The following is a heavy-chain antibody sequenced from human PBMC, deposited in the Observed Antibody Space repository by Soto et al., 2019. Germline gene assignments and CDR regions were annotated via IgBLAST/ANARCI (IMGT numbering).Heavy chain of an antibody. CDR3: ARGSYSGYVVIN. CDR2: IYHSGST. D-gene: IGHD5-12*01. V-gene: IGHV4-30-2*01. J-gene: IGHJ4*02. Sequence: PSETLSLTCAVSGGSISSGGYSWSWIRQPPGKGLEWIGYIYHSGSTYYNPSLKSRVTISVDMSKNQFSLKLSSVTAADTAVYYCARGSYSGYVVINWGQGTLVTVSS. CDR1: GGSISSGGYS.